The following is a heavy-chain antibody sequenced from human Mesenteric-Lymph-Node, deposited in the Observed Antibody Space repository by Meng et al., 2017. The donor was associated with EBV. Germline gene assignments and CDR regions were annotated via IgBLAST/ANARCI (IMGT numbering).Heavy chain of an antibody. CDR2: INHSGNT. J-gene: IGHJ4*02. D-gene: IGHD3-10*01. CDR1: GGSFSDYY. Sequence: QVQLQQGGPRLLKPSETLSLTCAVYGGSFSDYYWSWIRQPPGKGLEWIGEINHSGNTHNNPSLKSRVSMSVDTSKNQFSLKLDSVTAADTAMYYCAGHVGRGGDYWDQGALVTVSS. CDR3: AGHVGRGGDY. V-gene: IGHV4-34*01.